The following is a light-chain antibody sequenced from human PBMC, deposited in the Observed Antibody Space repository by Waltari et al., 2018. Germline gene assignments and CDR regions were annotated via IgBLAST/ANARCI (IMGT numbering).Light chain of an antibody. V-gene: IGLV3-21*04. CDR3: QVWDDFIDSGV. J-gene: IGLJ3*02. Sequence: YVVTQPPSVSVTPGQTATLTCGGEDIETKMVNWYQQKPGQAPFLVMFYDNDRPAGIPERFSGSNPGNTATLTINWVEAGDEADYHCQVWDDFIDSGVFGGGTRLSVL. CDR1: DIETKM. CDR2: YDN.